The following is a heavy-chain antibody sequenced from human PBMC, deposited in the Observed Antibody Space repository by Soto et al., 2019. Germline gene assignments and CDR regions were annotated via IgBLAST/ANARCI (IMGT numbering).Heavy chain of an antibody. CDR1: GFTFSNYG. V-gene: IGHV3-33*06. CDR2: VWYEGSNK. D-gene: IGHD1-26*01. CDR3: AKDTGSTAYLIDY. Sequence: QVQLVESGGGVVQAGRSLRLSCAASGFTFSNYGMHWVRQAPGRGLDWLAAVWYEGSNKYYADSVEGRFTISRDNSKNTLYLRMNGLRAEDTAVYYCAKDTGSTAYLIDYWGQGTLVTVSS. J-gene: IGHJ4*02.